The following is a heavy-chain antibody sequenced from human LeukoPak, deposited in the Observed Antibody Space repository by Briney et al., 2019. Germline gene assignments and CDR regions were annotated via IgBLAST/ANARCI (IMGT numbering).Heavy chain of an antibody. CDR3: AKGYYSYGPAYNDAFDI. CDR1: GFTFSSYA. Sequence: PGGSLRLSCAASGFTFSSYAMRWVRQAPGKGLEWVSAISGSGGSTYYADSVKGRFTISRDNSKNTLYLQMNSLRAEDTAVYYCAKGYYSYGPAYNDAFDIWGQGTMVTVSS. J-gene: IGHJ3*02. CDR2: ISGSGGST. V-gene: IGHV3-23*01. D-gene: IGHD5-18*01.